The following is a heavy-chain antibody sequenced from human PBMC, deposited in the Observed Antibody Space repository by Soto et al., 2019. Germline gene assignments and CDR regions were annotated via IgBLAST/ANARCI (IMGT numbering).Heavy chain of an antibody. V-gene: IGHV3-66*01. CDR1: GFTVSSKY. J-gene: IGHJ4*02. D-gene: IGHD4-17*01. CDR3: ARSGPYGDYDY. CDR2: IYSGGST. Sequence: GGSLRLSWAASGFTVSSKYMSWVRQAPGKGLEWVSVIYSGGSTYYADSVKGRFTISRDNSKNTLYLQMNSLRAEDTAVYYCARSGPYGDYDYWGQGTLVTVSS.